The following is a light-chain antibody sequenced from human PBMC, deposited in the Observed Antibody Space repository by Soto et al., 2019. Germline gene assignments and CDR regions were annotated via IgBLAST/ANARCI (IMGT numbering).Light chain of an antibody. J-gene: IGKJ1*01. Sequence: EIVMTQSPATLSVSPGERATLSCRASQSLNRDLAWYQQKPGQSPRLLIFGASIRATGIPARFSGSGSGTEFTLPISRLEPEDFAVYYCQQYGSSPGTFGQGTKVDIK. CDR1: QSLNRD. CDR2: GAS. CDR3: QQYGSSPGT. V-gene: IGKV3-15*01.